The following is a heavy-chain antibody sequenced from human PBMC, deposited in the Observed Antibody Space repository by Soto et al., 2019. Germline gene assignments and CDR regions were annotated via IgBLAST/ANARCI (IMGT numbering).Heavy chain of an antibody. V-gene: IGHV4-59*08. CDR1: GGSISSYY. D-gene: IGHD6-19*01. J-gene: IGHJ4*02. CDR2: IYYSGST. CDR3: ARHVLVRAVAGTFVFDY. Sequence: PSETLSLTCTVSGGSISSYYWSWIRQPPGKGLEWIGYIYYSGSTNYNPSLKSRVTISVDTSKNQFSLKLSSVTAADTAVYYCARHVLVRAVAGTFVFDYWGQGTLVTVSS.